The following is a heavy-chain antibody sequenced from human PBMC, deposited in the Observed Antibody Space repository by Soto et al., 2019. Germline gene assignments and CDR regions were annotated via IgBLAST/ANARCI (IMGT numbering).Heavy chain of an antibody. CDR1: GGTFSSYA. V-gene: IGHV1-69*01. Sequence: QVQLVQSGAEVKKPGSSVKVSCKASGGTFSSYAISWVRQAPGQGLEWMGGSISIFGTANYEQRFQGRVTITADESTSTDYMELRSMRSEYTAVYYCARLYGSGGYYTRNHAFDIWGQGTMVTVSS. D-gene: IGHD3-22*01. J-gene: IGHJ3*02. CDR3: ARLYGSGGYYTRNHAFDI. CDR2: SISIFGTA.